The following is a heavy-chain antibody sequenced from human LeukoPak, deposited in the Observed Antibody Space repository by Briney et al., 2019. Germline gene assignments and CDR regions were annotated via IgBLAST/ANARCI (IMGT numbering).Heavy chain of an antibody. Sequence: GGSLRLSCAASGFTFSDAWMSWVRQAPGKGLEWVSSISSSSLYIYYADSVKGRFTISRDNAKNSLYLQMNSLRAEDTAVYYCAREVTSSADYWGQGTLVTVSS. V-gene: IGHV3-21*01. D-gene: IGHD2-2*01. CDR2: ISSSSLYI. CDR1: GFTFSDAW. CDR3: AREVTSSADY. J-gene: IGHJ4*02.